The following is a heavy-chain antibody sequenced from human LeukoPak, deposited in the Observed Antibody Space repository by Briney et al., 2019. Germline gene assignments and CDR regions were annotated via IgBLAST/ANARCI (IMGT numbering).Heavy chain of an antibody. D-gene: IGHD6-13*01. Sequence: PGGSLRLSCAASGFTFSSYSMNWVRQAPGKGLEWVSSISSSSSYIYYADSVKGRFTISRDNAKNSLYLQMNSLRAEDTAVYYCARDDGRIAAAGVIDYWGQGTLVTVSS. CDR2: ISSSSSYI. J-gene: IGHJ4*02. CDR1: GFTFSSYS. V-gene: IGHV3-21*01. CDR3: ARDDGRIAAAGVIDY.